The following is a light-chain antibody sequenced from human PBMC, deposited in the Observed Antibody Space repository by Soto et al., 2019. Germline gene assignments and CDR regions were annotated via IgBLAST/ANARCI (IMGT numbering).Light chain of an antibody. Sequence: DIQITQSPSSLSASVGYTFTITCRSSQDVGRWLSWYQQKPGKAPKILIFAASSLQSGVPSRFSGSGSGTDFTLTITSLQSEDFATYYCQHAKSFPVTFGQGTRREIK. V-gene: IGKV1D-12*01. CDR3: QHAKSFPVT. CDR2: AAS. CDR1: QDVGRW. J-gene: IGKJ5*01.